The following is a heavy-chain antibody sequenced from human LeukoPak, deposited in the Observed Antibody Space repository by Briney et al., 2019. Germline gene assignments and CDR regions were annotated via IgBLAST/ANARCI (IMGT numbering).Heavy chain of an antibody. V-gene: IGHV3-23*01. CDR3: AKDLHTSAWSPTFDS. J-gene: IGHJ4*02. Sequence: GGSLRLSCVASGFTFTTYAMTWVRQAPGKGLEWVSTITGPGDNTFYGDSVRGRFTISGDNSRNTLYLQMNSLRVEDTAIYYCAKDLHTSAWSPTFDSWGQGTLVTVSS. CDR1: GFTFTTYA. CDR2: ITGPGDNT. D-gene: IGHD2-2*01.